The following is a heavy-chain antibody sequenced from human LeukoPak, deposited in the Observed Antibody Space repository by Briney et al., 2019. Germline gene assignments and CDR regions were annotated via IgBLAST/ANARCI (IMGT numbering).Heavy chain of an antibody. V-gene: IGHV3-21*01. CDR3: ARGLGDYDAFDV. D-gene: IGHD4-17*01. Sequence: GGSLRLSCSVSGFTFSSYSMNWVRQAPGKGLKWVASISGGGSYVFYADSVEGRFSISRDNAKNSVFLQMNSLRAEDTAVYYCARGLGDYDAFDVWGLGTRVTVAS. CDR2: ISGGGSYV. J-gene: IGHJ3*01. CDR1: GFTFSSYS.